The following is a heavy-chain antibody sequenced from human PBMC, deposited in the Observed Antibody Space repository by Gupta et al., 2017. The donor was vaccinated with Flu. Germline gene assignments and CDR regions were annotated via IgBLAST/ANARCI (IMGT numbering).Heavy chain of an antibody. Sequence: ASGFTVRHLWMSWVRQAPGKGLEWVASIKEDATEEKYAASAKGRFTISRDNARGSSFLQMNTLRGDDSAIYYCFAGHYFDAWGQGTQVTVSS. CDR1: GFTVRHLW. CDR2: IKEDATEE. CDR3: FAGHYFDA. V-gene: IGHV3-7*01. J-gene: IGHJ4*02.